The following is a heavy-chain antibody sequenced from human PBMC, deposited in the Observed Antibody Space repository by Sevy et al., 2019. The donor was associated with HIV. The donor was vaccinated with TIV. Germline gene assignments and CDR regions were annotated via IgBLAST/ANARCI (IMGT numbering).Heavy chain of an antibody. D-gene: IGHD3-10*01. CDR1: GGSVSSGSYY. Sequence: SETLSLTCTVSGGSVSSGSYYWSWIRQPPGKGLEWIGYIYYSGSTNYNPSLKSRVTISVDTSKNRFSLKLSSVTAADTAVYYCARDMYYYGSGWFDPWGQGTLVTVSS. V-gene: IGHV4-61*01. CDR3: ARDMYYYGSGWFDP. CDR2: IYYSGST. J-gene: IGHJ5*02.